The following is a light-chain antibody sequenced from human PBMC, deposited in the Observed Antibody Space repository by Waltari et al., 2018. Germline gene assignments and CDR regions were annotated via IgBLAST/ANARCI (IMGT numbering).Light chain of an antibody. Sequence: QSALTQPASVSGSPGQSVTMSCTGTSSDIGGYNYVSWYQHHPGKAPKLIIYEVSNRPSGVANRCSGSNSGNTASLTISGLQADDEADYYCNSYTNGNTYVLFGGGTKLTVL. CDR2: EVS. CDR1: SSDIGGYNY. J-gene: IGLJ2*01. CDR3: NSYTNGNTYVL. V-gene: IGLV2-14*01.